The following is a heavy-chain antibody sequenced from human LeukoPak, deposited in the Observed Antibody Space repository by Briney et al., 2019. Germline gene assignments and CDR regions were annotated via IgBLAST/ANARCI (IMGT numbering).Heavy chain of an antibody. V-gene: IGHV1-2*02. Sequence: ASVKVSCKASGYTFTGYYMHWVRQAPGQGLEWMGWINPNSGGTNYAQKFQGRVTMTRDTSISTAYMELSRLRSDDTAVYYCARAGYCSGGSCYSGDYWGQGTLVTASS. CDR1: GYTFTGYY. J-gene: IGHJ4*02. D-gene: IGHD2-15*01. CDR2: INPNSGGT. CDR3: ARAGYCSGGSCYSGDY.